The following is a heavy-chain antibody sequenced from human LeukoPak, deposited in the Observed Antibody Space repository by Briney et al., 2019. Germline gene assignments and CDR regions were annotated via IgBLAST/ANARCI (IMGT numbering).Heavy chain of an antibody. D-gene: IGHD6-19*01. J-gene: IGHJ4*02. CDR2: TYCNDDK. CDR1: GFSLSSVVVG. V-gene: IGHV2-5*01. CDR3: APRMGPYRSGWDVAYFDY. Sequence: SGPTLVNPTHTLTLTCTFSGFSLSSVVVGVRWIRQPPGKTLEWIDLTYCNDDKRYSPSLKNRLTITKDTSEHQVVLTLTNMEPVDTATYYCAPRMGPYRSGWDVAYFDYWGQGTLVTVSS.